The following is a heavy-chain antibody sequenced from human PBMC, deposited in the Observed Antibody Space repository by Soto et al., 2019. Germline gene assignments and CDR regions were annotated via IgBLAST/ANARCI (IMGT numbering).Heavy chain of an antibody. CDR2: ISSSSSYI. Sequence: GGSLRLSCAASGFTFSSYSMNWVRQAPGKGLEWVSSISSSSSYIYYADSVKGRFTNSRDKDKNSLYLQMNSLRTEDKAVDYWAKGNYPQGCWSITFDYWGQGTLVTVFS. D-gene: IGHD6-13*01. J-gene: IGHJ4*02. CDR3: AKGNYPQGCWSITFDY. CDR1: GFTFSSYS. V-gene: IGHV3-21*01.